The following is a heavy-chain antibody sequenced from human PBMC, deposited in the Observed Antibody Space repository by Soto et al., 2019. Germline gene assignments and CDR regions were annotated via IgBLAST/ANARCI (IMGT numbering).Heavy chain of an antibody. V-gene: IGHV4-39*01. CDR1: GCSISSSTYY. CDR2: IYYSGST. CDR3: ALLYYYYGMDV. Sequence: SDTLSRTFTISGCSISSSTYYWCWIRQPPGKGLEWIGSIYYSGSTYYNPSLKSRVTISVDTSKNQFSLKLSSVTAADTAVYYCALLYYYYGMDVWGQGTTVS. J-gene: IGHJ6*01.